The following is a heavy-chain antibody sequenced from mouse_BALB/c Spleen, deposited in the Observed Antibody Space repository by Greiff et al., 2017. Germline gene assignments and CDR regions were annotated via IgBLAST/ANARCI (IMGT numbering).Heavy chain of an antibody. Sequence: QVQLMESGPGLVAPSQSLSITCAVSGFSLTSYGVHWVRQPPGKGLEWLGVIWAGGSTNYNSALMSRLSISKDNSKSQVFLKMNSLQTDDTAMYYCARVWYNAMDYWGQGTSVTVSS. CDR1: GFSLTSYG. D-gene: IGHD1-1*02. CDR2: IWAGGST. J-gene: IGHJ4*01. V-gene: IGHV2-9*02. CDR3: ARVWYNAMDY.